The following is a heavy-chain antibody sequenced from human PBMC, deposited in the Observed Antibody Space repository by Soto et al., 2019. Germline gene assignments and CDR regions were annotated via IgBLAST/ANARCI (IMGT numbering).Heavy chain of an antibody. V-gene: IGHV3-74*03. Sequence: PGGSLRLSCAASGFNFGPFWMHWVRQAPGKGLDWVSLINPDGSTTTYAESVKGRFTIFRDNAKNTVYLQMTSLRVEDTAVYYCARDLRGSPDYWGQGTLVTVSS. CDR1: GFNFGPFW. CDR2: INPDGSTT. CDR3: ARDLRGSPDY. D-gene: IGHD1-26*01. J-gene: IGHJ4*02.